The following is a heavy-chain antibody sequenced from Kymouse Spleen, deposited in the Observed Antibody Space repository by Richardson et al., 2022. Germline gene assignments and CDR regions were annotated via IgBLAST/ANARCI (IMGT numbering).Heavy chain of an antibody. V-gene: IGHV4-61*01. D-gene: IGHD2-15*01. J-gene: IGHJ4*02. CDR1: GGSVSSGSYY. Sequence: QVQLQESGPGLVKPSETLSLTCTVSGGSVSSGSYYWSWIRQPPGKGLEWIGYIYYSGSTNYNPSLKSRVTISVDTSKNQFSLKLSSVTAADTAVYYCAREYCSGGSCSFDYWGQGTLVTVSS. CDR2: IYYSGST. CDR3: AREYCSGGSCSFDY.